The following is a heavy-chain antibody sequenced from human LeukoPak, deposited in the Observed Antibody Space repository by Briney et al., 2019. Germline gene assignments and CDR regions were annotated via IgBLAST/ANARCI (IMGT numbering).Heavy chain of an antibody. CDR1: GFTFSNYG. Sequence: GGSLRLSCAASGFTFSNYGMHWVRQAPGKGLEWVALISYDGSTKYYADSVKGRFTISRDSSKNTLDLQMNTLRAEDTALYYCAKGFGSYRSYYYYYYMDVWGKGTTVTISS. CDR2: ISYDGSTK. CDR3: AKGFGSYRSYYYYYYMDV. D-gene: IGHD1-26*01. J-gene: IGHJ6*03. V-gene: IGHV3-30*18.